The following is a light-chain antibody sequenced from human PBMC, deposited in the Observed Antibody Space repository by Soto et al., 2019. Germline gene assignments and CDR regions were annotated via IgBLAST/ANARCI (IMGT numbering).Light chain of an antibody. CDR2: GAS. CDR1: QSVTTS. CDR3: QQSFTTPS. Sequence: EIVLTQSPDTLSLSPGERATLSCRASQSVTTSLAWYQQKTGQPPRLLISGASRRATGIPDRFSGSGSETDFTLTISSLQPEDFATYYCQQSFTTPSFGQGTRLEI. J-gene: IGKJ5*01. V-gene: IGKV3-20*01.